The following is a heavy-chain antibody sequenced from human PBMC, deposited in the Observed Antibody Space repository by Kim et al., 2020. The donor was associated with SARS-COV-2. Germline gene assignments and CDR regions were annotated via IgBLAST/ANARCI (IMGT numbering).Heavy chain of an antibody. CDR1: GVTFSNTA. CDR3: ARDNPDRTLRNFDRGGYNFYMDV. V-gene: IGHV1-69*04. Sequence: SVKVSCTASGVTFSNTAFSWIRQAPGQGLEWMGMIIPFFGQTNYAERLQGRATITAARSRTTVYLELTNLGSDDTAVYYCARDNPDRTLRNFDRGGYNFYMDVWGKGTTVIVSS. D-gene: IGHD3-9*01. CDR2: IIPFFGQT. J-gene: IGHJ6*03.